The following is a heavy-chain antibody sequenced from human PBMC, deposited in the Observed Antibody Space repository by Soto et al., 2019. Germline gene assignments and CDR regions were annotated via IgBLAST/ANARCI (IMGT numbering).Heavy chain of an antibody. CDR1: GYTFSSYG. V-gene: IGHV1-18*01. D-gene: IGHD2-2*01. Sequence: QVQLVQSGAEVKKPGASVKVSCKASGYTFSSYGISWVRQAPGQGLEWMGWINAYNGNTNYAQKLQGRVTITTDTSTSTAYMELRSLRSDDTAVYYCARGGVRYCSSASCYYYYYMDVWGKGTTVTVSS. J-gene: IGHJ6*03. CDR3: ARGGVRYCSSASCYYYYYMDV. CDR2: INAYNGNT.